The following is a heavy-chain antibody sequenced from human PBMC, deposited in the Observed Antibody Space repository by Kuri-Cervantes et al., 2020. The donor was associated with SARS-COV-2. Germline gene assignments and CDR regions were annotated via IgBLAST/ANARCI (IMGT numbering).Heavy chain of an antibody. CDR2: IYSGGST. V-gene: IGHV3-66*04. J-gene: IGHJ3*02. D-gene: IGHD3-3*01. CDR1: GFTVSSNY. Sequence: GGSLRLSCAASGFTVSSNYMSWVRQAPGKGLEWVSVIYSGGSTYYADSVKGRFTTSRDNSKNTLYLQMNSLRAEDTAVYYCARQNTIFGVVTTDAFDIWGRGTMVTVSS. CDR3: ARQNTIFGVVTTDAFDI.